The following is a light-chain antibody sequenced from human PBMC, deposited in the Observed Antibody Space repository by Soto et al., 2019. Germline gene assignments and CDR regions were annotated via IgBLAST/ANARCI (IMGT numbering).Light chain of an antibody. J-gene: IGKJ5*01. CDR1: QSVSSY. CDR3: QHRSHWIT. V-gene: IGKV3-11*01. Sequence: EIVLTQSPATLSLSPGERATLSCRASQSVSSYLAWYQQKPGQAPRLLIYDASNRATGIPARFSGSGSGTDFTLTISRLEPEDFAVYYCQHRSHWITFGQGTRLEIK. CDR2: DAS.